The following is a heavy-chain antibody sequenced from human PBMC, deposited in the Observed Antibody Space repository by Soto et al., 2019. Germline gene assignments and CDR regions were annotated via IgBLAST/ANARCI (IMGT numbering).Heavy chain of an antibody. Sequence: EVQLLASGGGLVQPGGSLRVSCAASGFTFYNYAMTWVRQAPGKGLEWVSTIGSGGGDTYYADSVKGRFTISRDDSKSTVYLQLSSLRAEDTALYYCAKDRMAQHSVWDPFDIWGQGTRVTVSS. CDR2: IGSGGGDT. CDR1: GFTFYNYA. V-gene: IGHV3-23*01. CDR3: AKDRMAQHSVWDPFDI. J-gene: IGHJ3*02. D-gene: IGHD1-26*01.